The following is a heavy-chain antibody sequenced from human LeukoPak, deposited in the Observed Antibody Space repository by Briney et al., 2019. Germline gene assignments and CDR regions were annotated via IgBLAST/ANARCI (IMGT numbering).Heavy chain of an antibody. CDR1: GLSFSSYG. J-gene: IGHJ4*02. V-gene: IGHV3-33*01. D-gene: IGHD3-22*01. Sequence: GGSLRPSCAASGLSFSSYGMHWVRQAPGKGLEWVAVIWYDGSNNYYADSVKGRFTISRDKSKNTVYLQMNSLRAEDTAVYCCARDPGDRSGFYLDYWGQGTLVTVSS. CDR3: ARDPGDRSGFYLDY. CDR2: IWYDGSNN.